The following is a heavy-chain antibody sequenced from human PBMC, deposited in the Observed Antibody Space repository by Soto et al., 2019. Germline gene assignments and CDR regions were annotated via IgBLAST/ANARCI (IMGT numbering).Heavy chain of an antibody. Sequence: QPQLQESGPGLVKPSETLSLTCTVSNGSTSSRSFYWGWIRQPPGKGLEWIGYVFYSESTFYNPSLTSRVTISVHTSDNSLFLNMRSVTAADTAIYYWFFHEEGAFDYWGPGTLVSVSS. D-gene: IGHD3-16*01. CDR3: FFHEEGAFDY. J-gene: IGHJ4*02. CDR1: NGSTSSRSFY. V-gene: IGHV4-39*03. CDR2: VFYSEST.